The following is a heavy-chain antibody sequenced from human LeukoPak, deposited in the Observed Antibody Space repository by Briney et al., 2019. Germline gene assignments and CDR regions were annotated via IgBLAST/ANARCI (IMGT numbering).Heavy chain of an antibody. Sequence: SVKVSCKASGYTFTSYDINWVRQATGQGLEWMGWMNPNSGNTGYAQKFQGRVAMTRNTSISTAYMELSSLRSEDTAVYYCARVGYSSSWYECDYWGQGTLVTVSS. CDR1: GYTFTSYD. CDR3: ARVGYSSSWYECDY. V-gene: IGHV1-8*01. CDR2: MNPNSGNT. J-gene: IGHJ4*02. D-gene: IGHD6-13*01.